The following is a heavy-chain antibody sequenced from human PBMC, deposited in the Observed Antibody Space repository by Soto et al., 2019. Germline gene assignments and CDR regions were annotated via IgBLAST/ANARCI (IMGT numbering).Heavy chain of an antibody. CDR3: AKAGARLGARYYLMDV. CDR1: GFTFSSYA. J-gene: IGHJ6*03. CDR2: ISGNGGST. Sequence: EARLLESGGTFVQPGGSLRLSCAASGFTFSSYAILWVRQAPGQGLEWVSTISGNGGSTFYAASVKGRFTVSRVNSKGKVSLQMNSLRAEDTALYYCAKAGARLGARYYLMDVWGKRNTVTVSS. V-gene: IGHV3-23*01.